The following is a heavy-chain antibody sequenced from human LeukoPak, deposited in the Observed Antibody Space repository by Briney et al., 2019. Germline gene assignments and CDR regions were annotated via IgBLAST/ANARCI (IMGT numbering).Heavy chain of an antibody. J-gene: IGHJ3*02. V-gene: IGHV3-66*01. D-gene: IGHD3-9*01. CDR1: GFTVSSNY. CDR3: ARETLTGYDTFDI. CDR2: IYSGGST. Sequence: GGSLRLSCAASGFTVSSNYMSWVRQAPGMGLEWVSVIYSGGSTYYADSVKGRFTISRDNSKNTLYLQMNSLRAEDTAVYYCARETLTGYDTFDIWGQGTMVTVSS.